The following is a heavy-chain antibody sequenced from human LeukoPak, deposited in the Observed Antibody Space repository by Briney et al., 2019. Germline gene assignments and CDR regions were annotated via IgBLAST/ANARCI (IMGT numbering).Heavy chain of an antibody. CDR2: IHQDGSVT. CDR3: ARAAYSSTWYSRYFDL. V-gene: IGHV3-7*01. CDR1: GFTFTAYA. J-gene: IGHJ2*01. D-gene: IGHD6-13*01. Sequence: GGSLRLSCAASGFTFTAYAMSWFRQTPGKGLEWVGNIHQDGSVTNYVDAVKGRFTISRDNARNSVFLQLNSLRAGDTAVYYCARAAYSSTWYSRYFDLWGRGTLVTASS.